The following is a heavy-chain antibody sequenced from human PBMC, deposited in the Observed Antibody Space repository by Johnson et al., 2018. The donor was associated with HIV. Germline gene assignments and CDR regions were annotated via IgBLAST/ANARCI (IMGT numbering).Heavy chain of an antibody. CDR1: GLTFSSYG. Sequence: VQLVESGGGVVQPGRSLRLSCAASGLTFSSYGMHWVRQAPGKGLEWVAVIWFDGSNKYYADSVKGRFTISRDNSKNTLYLQMNSLRAEDTAVYYCAKVLGEMATFDAFDIWVQGAMVTVSS. CDR2: IWFDGSNK. J-gene: IGHJ3*02. V-gene: IGHV3-33*06. D-gene: IGHD5-24*01. CDR3: AKVLGEMATFDAFDI.